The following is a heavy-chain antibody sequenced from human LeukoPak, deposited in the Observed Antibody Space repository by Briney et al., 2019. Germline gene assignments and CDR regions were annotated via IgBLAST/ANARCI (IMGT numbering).Heavy chain of an antibody. V-gene: IGHV3-30*18. CDR1: GFTFSSYP. CDR2: ISYDGSNK. D-gene: IGHD2-2*01. J-gene: IGHJ6*02. Sequence: GGSLRLSCVVSGFTFSSYPMSWVRQAPGKGLEWVAVISYDGSNKYYADSVKGRFTISRDNSKNTLYLQMNSLRVEDTAVYYCAKVTTYCSSTSCLYYYYYYGMDVWGQGTTVTVSS. CDR3: AKVTTYCSSTSCLYYYYYYGMDV.